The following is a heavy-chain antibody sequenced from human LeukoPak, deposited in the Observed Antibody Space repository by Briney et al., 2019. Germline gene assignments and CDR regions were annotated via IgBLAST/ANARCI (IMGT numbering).Heavy chain of an antibody. J-gene: IGHJ4*02. CDR3: ARTYFYDSGTSSGWGQFDY. CDR2: IIPIFGIA. CDR1: GGTFSSYA. Sequence: ASVKVSCKASGGTFSSYAISWVRQAPGQGLEWMGRIIPIFGIANYAQKFQGRVTITADKSTSTAYMELSSLRSEDTAVYYCARTYFYDSGTSSGWGQFDYWGQGTLVTVSS. V-gene: IGHV1-69*04. D-gene: IGHD3-10*01.